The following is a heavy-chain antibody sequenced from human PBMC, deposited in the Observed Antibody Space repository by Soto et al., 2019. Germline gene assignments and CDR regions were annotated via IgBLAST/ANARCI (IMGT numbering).Heavy chain of an antibody. CDR2: ISPYKGNT. D-gene: IGHD3-10*01. V-gene: IGHV1-18*01. CDR1: GYTFSSIG. CDR3: AIDLDGSVSYYTNY. Sequence: ASVKVSCKTSGYTFSSIGISWVRQAPGQGLEWMGWISPYKGNTYYAQRLQGRVTMTTDTSTSTAYMELRSLRSDDTAVYFCAIDLDGSVSYYTNYWGQGTLVTVSS. J-gene: IGHJ4*02.